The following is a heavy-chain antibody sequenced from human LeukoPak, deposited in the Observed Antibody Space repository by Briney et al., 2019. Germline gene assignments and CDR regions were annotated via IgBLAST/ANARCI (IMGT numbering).Heavy chain of an antibody. V-gene: IGHV4-34*01. Sequence: SETLSLTCAVYGGSFSGYYWSWIRQPPGKGLEWIGEINHSGSTNYNPSLKSRVTISVDTSKNQFSLKLGSVTAADTAVYYCARAQGNFDYWGQGTLVTVSS. CDR2: INHSGST. J-gene: IGHJ4*02. CDR3: ARAQGNFDY. CDR1: GGSFSGYY.